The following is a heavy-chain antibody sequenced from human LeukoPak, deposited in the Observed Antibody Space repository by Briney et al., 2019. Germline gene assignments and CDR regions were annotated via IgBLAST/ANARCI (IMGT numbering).Heavy chain of an antibody. D-gene: IGHD3-10*01. CDR3: AKDRSIGTYYTFDH. CDR2: IQYDGSDE. CDR1: RFTFSSYG. Sequence: GGSLRLSCAASRFTFSSYGMHWVRQAPGKGLEWVAYIQYDGSDEQYADSVKGRFTVSRDNSNNRLYLQMSGLTAADTAVYYCAKDRSIGTYYTFDHWGQGTLVTVSS. V-gene: IGHV3-30*02. J-gene: IGHJ4*02.